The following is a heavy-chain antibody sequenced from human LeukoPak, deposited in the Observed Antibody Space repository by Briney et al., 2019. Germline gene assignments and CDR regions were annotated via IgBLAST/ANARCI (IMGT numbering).Heavy chain of an antibody. CDR1: GFTFDDYA. V-gene: IGHV3-9*01. CDR2: ISWNSGSI. J-gene: IGHJ4*02. CDR3: AKDRGYSYGSPPGIAVAGTDY. D-gene: IGHD6-19*01. Sequence: GRSLRLSCAASGFTFDDYAMHWVRQAPGKGPEWVSGISWNSGSIGYADSVKGRFTISRDNAKNSLYLQMNSLRAEDTALYYCAKDRGYSYGSPPGIAVAGTDYWGQGTLVTVSS.